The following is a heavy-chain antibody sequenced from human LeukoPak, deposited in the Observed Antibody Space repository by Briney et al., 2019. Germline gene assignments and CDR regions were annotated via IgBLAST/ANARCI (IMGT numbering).Heavy chain of an antibody. J-gene: IGHJ4*02. CDR1: GGSISSYY. CDR2: IYYSGST. V-gene: IGHV4-59*01. Sequence: SETLSLTCTVSGGSISSYYWSWIRQPPGKGLEWIGYIYYSGSTNYNPSLKSRVTISVDTSKNQFPLKLSSVTAADTAVYYCAREGGYDQIDYWGQGTLVTVSS. CDR3: AREGGYDQIDY. D-gene: IGHD5-12*01.